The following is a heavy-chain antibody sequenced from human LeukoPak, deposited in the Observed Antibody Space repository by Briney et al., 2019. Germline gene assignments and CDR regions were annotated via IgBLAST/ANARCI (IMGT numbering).Heavy chain of an antibody. CDR3: ARGGLPADPFDY. Sequence: PSETLSLTCAVYGGSFSGYYSSWIRQPPGKGLEWIGEINHSGSTNYNPSLKSRVTISVDTSKNQFSLKLSSVTAADTAVYYCARGGLPADPFDYWGQGTLATVSS. J-gene: IGHJ4*02. CDR1: GGSFSGYY. V-gene: IGHV4-34*01. D-gene: IGHD2-2*01. CDR2: INHSGST.